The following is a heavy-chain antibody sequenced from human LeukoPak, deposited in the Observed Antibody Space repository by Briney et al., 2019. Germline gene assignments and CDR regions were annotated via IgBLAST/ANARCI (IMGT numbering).Heavy chain of an antibody. V-gene: IGHV4-4*07. J-gene: IGHJ6*02. CDR3: ARDNMAVGSYDTSSDYYYYGMDV. CDR1: GGSIRNYF. CDR2: IYAGGNT. Sequence: SETLSLTCTVSGGSIRNYFWSWIRQPAGKGLEWIGRIYAGGNTDHNPSLKSRVTMSVDSSKNQFSLKLSSVTAADTAVYYCARDNMAVGSYDTSSDYYYYGMDVWGQGTTVTVSS. D-gene: IGHD1-26*01.